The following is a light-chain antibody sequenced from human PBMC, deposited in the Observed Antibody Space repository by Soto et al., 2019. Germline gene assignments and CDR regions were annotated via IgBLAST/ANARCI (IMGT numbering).Light chain of an antibody. J-gene: IGKJ1*01. Sequence: DIVMTQSPDSLAVSLGERATINCKSSQSVLYSSNNKNYLAWYQQKPGQPPKLLIYWASTRESGVPDRFSGSGSGTDFTLTISSLQAEDGAVYYCQQYYSHVRTFGQGTKVEIK. CDR3: QQYYSHVRT. CDR1: QSVLYSSNNKNY. V-gene: IGKV4-1*01. CDR2: WAS.